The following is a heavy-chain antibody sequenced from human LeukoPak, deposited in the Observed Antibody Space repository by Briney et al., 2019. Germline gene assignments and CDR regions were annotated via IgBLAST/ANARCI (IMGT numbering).Heavy chain of an antibody. CDR1: GFTFSSYW. CDR2: INTAGRST. CDR3: TRDSYQSDYYYGMDV. D-gene: IGHD3-16*02. V-gene: IGHV3-74*01. J-gene: IGHJ6*01. Sequence: GGSLRLSCAASGFTFSSYWMHWVRQAPGEGLLWVSRINTAGRSTIYADSVKGRFTIPRENARNTLYLQMNSLRVDDTAGYYCTRDSYQSDYYYGMDVWGQGTTVTVSS.